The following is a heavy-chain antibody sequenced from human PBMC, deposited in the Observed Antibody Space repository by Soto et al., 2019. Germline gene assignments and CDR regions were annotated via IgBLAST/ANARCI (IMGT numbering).Heavy chain of an antibody. CDR3: ARRAVAVLTIDY. CDR1: GFTFSSYA. J-gene: IGHJ4*02. D-gene: IGHD6-19*01. CDR2: ISYDGSNK. V-gene: IGHV3-30-3*01. Sequence: GGSLRLSCAASGFTFSSYAMHWVRQAPGKGLEWVAVISYDGSNKYYADSVKGRFTISRDNSKNTLYLQMNSLRAEDTAVYYCARRAVAVLTIDYWGQGTLVTVSS.